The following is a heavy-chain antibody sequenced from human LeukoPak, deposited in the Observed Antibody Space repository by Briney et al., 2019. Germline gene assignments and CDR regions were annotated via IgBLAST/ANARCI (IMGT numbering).Heavy chain of an antibody. CDR3: ARGITFNWFDP. D-gene: IGHD3-16*01. V-gene: IGHV4-59*01. CDR1: GGPISRYY. J-gene: IGHJ5*02. Sequence: PSATLVHTCTVSGGPISRYYWSRIRKPPGKGQKWIGYIYYSGSTNYKPSLKSRVTISVDTSKNQFSLKLSSVTAADTAVYYCARGITFNWFDPWGQGTLVTVSS. CDR2: IYYSGST.